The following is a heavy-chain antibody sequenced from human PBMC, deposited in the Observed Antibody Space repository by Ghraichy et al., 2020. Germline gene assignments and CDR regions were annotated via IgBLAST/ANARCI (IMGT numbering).Heavy chain of an antibody. CDR3: ARASTGVRFFYYGGLDG. J-gene: IGHJ6*02. D-gene: IGHD4-23*01. CDR1: GFTFSSYS. CDR2: ISISSTNR. Sequence: GGSLRLSCVASGFTFSSYSMNWVRQSPGKGLEWVSHISISSTNRCYADSVKGRFTISRDNAQNSLYLQMNSLRAEDTAVYYWARASTGVRFFYYGGLDGWGQGTTVTVSS. V-gene: IGHV3-48*01.